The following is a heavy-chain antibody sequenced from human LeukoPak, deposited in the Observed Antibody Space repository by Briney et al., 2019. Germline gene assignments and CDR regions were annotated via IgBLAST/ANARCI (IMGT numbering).Heavy chain of an antibody. Sequence: QPGGSLRLSCAASGFTFSSYSMNWVRQAPGKGVEWVSYISSSSSTIYYADSVKGRFTISRDNAKNSLYLQMSSLRAEDTAVYYCARDSMVRGVIPFDYWGQGTLVTVSS. V-gene: IGHV3-48*01. D-gene: IGHD3-10*01. CDR3: ARDSMVRGVIPFDY. CDR2: ISSSSSTI. J-gene: IGHJ4*02. CDR1: GFTFSSYS.